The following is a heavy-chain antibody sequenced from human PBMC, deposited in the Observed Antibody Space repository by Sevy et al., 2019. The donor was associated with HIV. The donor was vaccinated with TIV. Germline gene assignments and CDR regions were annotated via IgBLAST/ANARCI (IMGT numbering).Heavy chain of an antibody. D-gene: IGHD6-19*01. CDR2: IYYSGSS. CDR1: GGSISSSSYY. J-gene: IGHJ5*02. CDR3: ARQRAGIAVAGENENWFDP. V-gene: IGHV4-39*01. Sequence: SETLSLTCTVSGGSISSSSYYWGWIRQPPGKGLEWIGSIYYSGSSYYNPSLKSRVTISVDTSKNQFSLKLSSVTAADTAVYYCARQRAGIAVAGENENWFDPWGQGTLVTVSS.